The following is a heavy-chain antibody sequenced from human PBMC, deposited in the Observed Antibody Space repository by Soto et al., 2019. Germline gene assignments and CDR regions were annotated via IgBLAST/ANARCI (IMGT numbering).Heavy chain of an antibody. CDR1: GGSFSGYY. J-gene: IGHJ4*02. V-gene: IGHV4-34*01. Sequence: SETLSLTCAVYGGSFSGYYWSWIRQPPGKGLEWIGEINHSGSTNYNPSLKSRVTISVDTSKNQFSLKLSSVTAADTAVYYCARGWQLETGYFDYWGQGTLVTVSS. CDR3: ARGWQLETGYFDY. CDR2: INHSGST. D-gene: IGHD6-13*01.